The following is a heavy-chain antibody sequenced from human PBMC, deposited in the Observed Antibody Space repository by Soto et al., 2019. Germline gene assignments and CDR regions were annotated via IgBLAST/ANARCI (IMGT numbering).Heavy chain of an antibody. CDR2: ISYDGSNK. Sequence: GGSLRLSCAASGFTFSSYAMHWVRQAPGKGLEWVAVISYDGSNKYYADSVKGRFTISRDNSKNTLYLQMNSLRAEDTAVYYCARGPRSSSWYNWFDPWGQGTLVTVSS. CDR3: ARGPRSSSWYNWFDP. J-gene: IGHJ5*02. CDR1: GFTFSSYA. D-gene: IGHD6-13*01. V-gene: IGHV3-30-3*01.